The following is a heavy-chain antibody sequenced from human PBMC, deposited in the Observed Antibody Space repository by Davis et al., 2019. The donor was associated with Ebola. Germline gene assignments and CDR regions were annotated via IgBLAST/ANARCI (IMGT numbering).Heavy chain of an antibody. V-gene: IGHV3-21*05. CDR3: ARDHIWASDY. Sequence: GESLKISCVASGLTISSFSMNWVRQAPGKGLEWVSYISSSSSYTNYADSVKGRFTISRDNAKNSLYLQMNSLRAEDTAVYYCARDHIWASDYWGQGTLVTVSS. D-gene: IGHD2-21*01. CDR2: ISSSSSYT. J-gene: IGHJ4*02. CDR1: GLTISSFS.